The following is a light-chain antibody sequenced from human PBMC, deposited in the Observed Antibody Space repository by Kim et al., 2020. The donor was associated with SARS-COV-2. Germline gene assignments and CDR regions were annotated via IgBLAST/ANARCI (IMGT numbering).Light chain of an antibody. CDR1: SLRSYY. V-gene: IGLV3-19*01. J-gene: IGLJ2*01. CDR2: GKN. CDR3: NSRDSSGDRGV. Sequence: SSELTQDPTVSVALGQTVRISCQGDSLRSYYASWYQQKPGQAPVLVIYGKNNRPSGIPDRFSGSSSGNTASLTITGAQAEDEGHYYCNSRDSSGDRGVFGGGTQLTVL.